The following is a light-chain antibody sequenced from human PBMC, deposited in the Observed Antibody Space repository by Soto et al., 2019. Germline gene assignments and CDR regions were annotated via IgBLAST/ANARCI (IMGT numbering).Light chain of an antibody. Sequence: QSALTQPPSASGSPGQSVTISCTGSRSDIGDSNYVSWYQQHPRKAPKLIISEVINRPSGVPDRFSASKSGNTASLTISGLQAEDEADYYCASKAGSSRHVVFGEGTKLTVL. J-gene: IGLJ2*01. CDR2: EVI. V-gene: IGLV2-8*01. CDR3: ASKAGSSRHVV. CDR1: RSDIGDSNY.